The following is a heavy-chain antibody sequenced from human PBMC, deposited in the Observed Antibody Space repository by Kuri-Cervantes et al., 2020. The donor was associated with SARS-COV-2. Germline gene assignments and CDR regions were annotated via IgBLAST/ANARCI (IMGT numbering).Heavy chain of an antibody. V-gene: IGHV3-23*01. Sequence: GESLKISCAASGFTFSSYAMSWVRQAPGEGLEWVSAISGSGGSTYYADSVKGRFTISRDNSKNTLYLQMNSLRAEDTAVYYCAKDREYSSSIGQVDYWGQGTLVTVSS. CDR2: ISGSGGST. CDR3: AKDREYSSSIGQVDY. D-gene: IGHD6-6*01. CDR1: GFTFSSYA. J-gene: IGHJ4*02.